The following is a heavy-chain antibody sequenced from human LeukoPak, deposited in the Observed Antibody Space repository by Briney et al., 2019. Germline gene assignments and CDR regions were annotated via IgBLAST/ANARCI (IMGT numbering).Heavy chain of an antibody. J-gene: IGHJ3*02. D-gene: IGHD5-12*01. V-gene: IGHV5-51*01. CDR2: IYPGDSDT. CDR1: GYSFTSHW. CDR3: ARQEAGYSGYDSGAFDI. Sequence: GESLKISCKGSGYSFTSHWIGWVRQMPGKGLEWMGIIYPGDSDTRYSPSFQGQVTISADKSISTAYLQWSSLKASDTAMYYCARQEAGYSGYDSGAFDIWGQGTMVTVPS.